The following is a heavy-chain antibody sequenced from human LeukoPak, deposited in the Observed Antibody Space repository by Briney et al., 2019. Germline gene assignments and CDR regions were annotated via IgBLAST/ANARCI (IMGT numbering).Heavy chain of an antibody. D-gene: IGHD4-17*01. CDR3: ARDYGDYGFGQGGY. Sequence: GGSLRLSCAASGFTLDDYGMSWVRQAPGKGLEWVFGINWNGGSTGYADSVKGRFTISRDNAKNSLYLQMNSLRAEDTALYYCARDYGDYGFGQGGYWGQGTLVTVSS. CDR1: GFTLDDYG. J-gene: IGHJ4*02. CDR2: INWNGGST. V-gene: IGHV3-20*04.